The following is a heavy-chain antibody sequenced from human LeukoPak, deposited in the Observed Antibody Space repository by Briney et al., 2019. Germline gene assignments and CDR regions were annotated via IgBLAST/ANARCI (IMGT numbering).Heavy chain of an antibody. CDR2: ISGSDGRT. D-gene: IGHD3-22*01. CDR3: AKRGVVIRVILVGFHKEANYFDS. CDR1: GITLSNYG. V-gene: IGHV3-23*01. Sequence: PGGSLRLSCAVSGITLSNYGMSWVRQAPGKGLEWVAGISGSDGRTNYADSVKGRFTVSRDNPKNTLYLQMNSLRAEDTAVYFCAKRGVVIRVILVGFHKEANYFDSWGQGALVTVSS. J-gene: IGHJ4*02.